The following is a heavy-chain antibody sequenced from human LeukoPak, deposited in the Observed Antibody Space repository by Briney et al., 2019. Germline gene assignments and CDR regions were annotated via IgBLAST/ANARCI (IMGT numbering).Heavy chain of an antibody. D-gene: IGHD1-26*01. V-gene: IGHV4-34*01. CDR1: GGSFSGYY. CDR2: INHSGST. Sequence: PSETLSLTCAVYGGSFSGYYWSWILQPPRKGLEWIGEINHSGSTNYNPSLKSRVTISVDTSKNQFSLKLSSVTAADTAVYYCAREGGSYYSDAFDIWGQGTMVTVSS. CDR3: AREGGSYYSDAFDI. J-gene: IGHJ3*02.